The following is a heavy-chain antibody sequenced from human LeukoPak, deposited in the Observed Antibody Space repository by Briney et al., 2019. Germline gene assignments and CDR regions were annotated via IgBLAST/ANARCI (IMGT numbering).Heavy chain of an antibody. CDR1: GESFSGYF. J-gene: IGHJ6*02. V-gene: IGHV4-34*01. CDR2: SNHFGST. Sequence: SETLSLTRAVSGESFSGYFCTWIRHPPGKGLEWIGESNHFGSTDYNPSLKSRVTISVDTSKKQFSLNVRSVTDAGTAVYFCARGRLQLWSFPLPYNHYAIDVWGQGTTVTVSS. CDR3: ARGRLQLWSFPLPYNHYAIDV. D-gene: IGHD5-18*01.